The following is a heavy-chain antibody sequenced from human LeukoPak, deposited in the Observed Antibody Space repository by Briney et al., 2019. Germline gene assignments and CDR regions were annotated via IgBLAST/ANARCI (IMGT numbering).Heavy chain of an antibody. D-gene: IGHD3-22*01. CDR3: AQGTHFYDSSGYLTSFDP. V-gene: IGHV3-9*01. Sequence: GRSLRLSCAASGFTFDDYAMHWVRQAPGKGLEWVSGISWNSGYIGYADSVKGRFTISRDNAENSLYLQMNSLRAEDTALYYCAQGTHFYDSSGYLTSFDPWGQGTLVTVSS. CDR1: GFTFDDYA. J-gene: IGHJ5*02. CDR2: ISWNSGYI.